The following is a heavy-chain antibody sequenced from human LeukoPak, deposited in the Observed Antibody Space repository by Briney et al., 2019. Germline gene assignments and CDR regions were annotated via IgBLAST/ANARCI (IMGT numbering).Heavy chain of an antibody. CDR2: SRNKAKSHTT. V-gene: IGHV3-72*01. J-gene: IGHJ6*02. D-gene: IGHD5-18*01. CDR3: ALWSYYYYGLDV. Sequence: TGGSLRLSCAASGFTFSDRGMDWVRQAPGKGLEWVGRSRNKAKSHTTEYAASVKGRFTISRDNSNNSVWLQMNSLKTEDTAVYYCALWSYYYYGLDVWGQGTTVTVSS. CDR1: GFTFSDRG.